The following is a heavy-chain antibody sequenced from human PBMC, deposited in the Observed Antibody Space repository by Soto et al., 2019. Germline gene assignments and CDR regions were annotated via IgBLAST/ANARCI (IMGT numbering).Heavy chain of an antibody. CDR2: FFFSGNT. Sequence: PSETLSLTCTVSGGSISSSVYYWGWVRQPPGKGLEWIGSFFFSGNTYYNPALKSRVAMSVDPSKNQFSLKLTSVTAADTAGYYCARHDNPQSLRSWFDPWGQGILVTVSS. CDR1: GGSISSSVYY. J-gene: IGHJ5*02. CDR3: ARHDNPQSLRSWFDP. D-gene: IGHD1-20*01. V-gene: IGHV4-39*01.